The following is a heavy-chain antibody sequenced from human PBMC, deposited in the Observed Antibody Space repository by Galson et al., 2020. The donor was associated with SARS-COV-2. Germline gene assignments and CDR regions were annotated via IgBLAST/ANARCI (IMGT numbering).Heavy chain of an antibody. Sequence: SETLSLTCPVSGGSNSSYYWSWIRQPPGKGLEWIGYIYYSGRTNYNPSLKSRVTISVDTSKNQFSLKLSSVTAADTAVYYCAGYMGYCSSTSCSQGYYYYMDVWGKGTTVTVSS. D-gene: IGHD2-2*01. J-gene: IGHJ6*03. CDR2: IYYSGRT. CDR1: GGSNSSYY. V-gene: IGHV4-59*01. CDR3: AGYMGYCSSTSCSQGYYYYMDV.